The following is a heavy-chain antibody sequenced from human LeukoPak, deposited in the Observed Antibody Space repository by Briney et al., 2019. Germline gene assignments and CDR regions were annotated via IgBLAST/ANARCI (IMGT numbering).Heavy chain of an antibody. CDR2: IYPGDSDT. CDR1: GYIFTTYW. J-gene: IGHJ4*02. Sequence: GESLKISCKGSGYIFTTYWIGWVRQMPGKGLGWMGIIYPGDSDTRYSPSFQGQVTISADKSISTAYLQWSSLKASDTAMYYCARRATLVRGVISYYFDYWGQGSLVTVFS. V-gene: IGHV5-51*01. D-gene: IGHD3-10*01. CDR3: ARRATLVRGVISYYFDY.